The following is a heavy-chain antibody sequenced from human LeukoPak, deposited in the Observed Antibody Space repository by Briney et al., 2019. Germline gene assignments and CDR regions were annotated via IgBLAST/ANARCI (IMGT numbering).Heavy chain of an antibody. Sequence: GGSLRLSCAASGFTFSSSAMHWVRQAPGKGLEWVTIISYDGSNKYYADSVKGRFTTSRDNSKNTLYLQMNSLRAEDTAVYYCARDSSSGYYFDYWGQGTLVTVSS. CDR3: ARDSSSGYYFDY. J-gene: IGHJ4*02. D-gene: IGHD3-22*01. CDR1: GFTFSSSA. V-gene: IGHV3-30-3*01. CDR2: ISYDGSNK.